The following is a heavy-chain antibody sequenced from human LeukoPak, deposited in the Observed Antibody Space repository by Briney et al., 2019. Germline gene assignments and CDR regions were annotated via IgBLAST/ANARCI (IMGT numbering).Heavy chain of an antibody. Sequence: GGSLRLSCAASGFTFSSYSMNWVRQAPGKGLEWVSSISTSSNYIYYADSVKGRFTISRDNAKNSLYLQMNSLRAEDTAVYYCATSRDDYYDYYMDVWGKGTTVTVSS. CDR1: GFTFSSYS. CDR2: ISTSSNYI. CDR3: ATSRDDYYDYYMDV. D-gene: IGHD5-24*01. V-gene: IGHV3-21*01. J-gene: IGHJ6*03.